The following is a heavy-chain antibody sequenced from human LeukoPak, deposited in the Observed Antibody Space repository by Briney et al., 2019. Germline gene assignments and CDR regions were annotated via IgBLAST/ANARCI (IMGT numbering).Heavy chain of an antibody. D-gene: IGHD2-15*01. CDR3: AKGGSPDPFEH. CDR2: IWYDGSNQ. CDR1: GFTFSSYG. Sequence: GGSLRLSCTASGFTFSSYGMHWVRQAPGKGLEWVAVIWYDGSNQQYADSVKGRFTISRDNSGNTVFLQMNSLRPEDTAVYYCAKGGSPDPFEHWGLGTLVTVSS. J-gene: IGHJ4*02. V-gene: IGHV3-33*06.